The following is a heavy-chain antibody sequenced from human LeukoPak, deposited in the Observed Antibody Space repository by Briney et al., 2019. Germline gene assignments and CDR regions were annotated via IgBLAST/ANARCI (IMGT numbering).Heavy chain of an antibody. V-gene: IGHV3-21*01. Sequence: GGSLRLSCSASGFTFERYSMNWVRQAPGTGLEWVSSISSSSRYIYYADSVKGRFTISRDNAKNSLYLQMKSLRAEDTAVYYCARGEYYYDGGYWGQGTLVTVSS. CDR3: ARGEYYYDGGY. CDR1: GFTFERYS. J-gene: IGHJ4*02. D-gene: IGHD3-22*01. CDR2: ISSSSRYI.